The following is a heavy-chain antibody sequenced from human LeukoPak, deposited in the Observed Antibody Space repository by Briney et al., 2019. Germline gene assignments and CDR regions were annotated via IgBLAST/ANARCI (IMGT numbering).Heavy chain of an antibody. V-gene: IGHV4-34*01. CDR3: ARVPKSFDL. CDR2: INHSRST. CDR1: SGSFSGFY. Sequence: SETLSLTCAVYSGSFSGFYWTWIRQPPGKGLEWIGQINHSRSTHYNPSLKSRVTISVDTSKNQFSLKLSSVTAADTAVYYCARVPKSFDLWGRGTLVTVSS. J-gene: IGHJ2*01.